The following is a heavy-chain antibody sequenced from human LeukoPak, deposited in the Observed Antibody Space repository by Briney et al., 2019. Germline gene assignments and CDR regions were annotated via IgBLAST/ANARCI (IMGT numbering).Heavy chain of an antibody. CDR2: IYPGDSDT. Sequence: GESLKISCKGSGYSFATYWIGWVRQMPGKGLEWMGIIYPGDSDTRYSPSFQGQVTISADKSTSTAYLQWSSLKASDTAMYYCARRSSGWYQDYWGQGTLVTVSS. V-gene: IGHV5-51*01. CDR1: GYSFATYW. J-gene: IGHJ4*02. CDR3: ARRSSGWYQDY. D-gene: IGHD6-19*01.